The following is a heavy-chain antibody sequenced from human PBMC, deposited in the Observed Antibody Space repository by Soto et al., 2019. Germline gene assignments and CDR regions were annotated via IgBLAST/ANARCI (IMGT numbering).Heavy chain of an antibody. CDR1: GFTFSSYW. D-gene: IGHD3-3*01. CDR2: IKQDGSEK. Sequence: GGSLRLSCAASGFTFSSYWMSWVRQAPGKGLEWVANIKQDGSEKYYVDSVKGRFTISRDNAKNSLYLQMNSLRAEDTAVYYCARGRGSGLGHYYYYMDVWGKGTTVTVSS. CDR3: ARGRGSGLGHYYYYMDV. V-gene: IGHV3-7*01. J-gene: IGHJ6*03.